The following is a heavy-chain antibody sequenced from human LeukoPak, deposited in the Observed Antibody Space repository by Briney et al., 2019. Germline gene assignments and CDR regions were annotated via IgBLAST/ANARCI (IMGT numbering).Heavy chain of an antibody. CDR2: IYYSGST. Sequence: SETLSLTCTVSGGSISSSSYCWGWIRQPPGKGLEWIGSIYYSGSTYYNPSLKSRVTISVDTSKNQFSLKLSSVTAADTAVYYCARLSPNSSYDFWSGYAHDAFDIWGQGTMVTVSS. D-gene: IGHD3-3*01. V-gene: IGHV4-39*01. CDR1: GGSISSSSYC. J-gene: IGHJ3*02. CDR3: ARLSPNSSYDFWSGYAHDAFDI.